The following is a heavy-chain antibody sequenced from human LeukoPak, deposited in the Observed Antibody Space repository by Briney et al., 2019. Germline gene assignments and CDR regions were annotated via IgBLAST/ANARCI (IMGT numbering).Heavy chain of an antibody. CDR2: ISYDGGNK. D-gene: IGHD2-15*01. CDR1: GFTFSSYG. J-gene: IGHJ4*02. Sequence: GRSLRLSCAASGFTFSSYGMHWVRQAPGKGLEWVAVISYDGGNKYYADSVKGRFTISRDNSKNTLYLQMNSLSDEATAVYYCAKDNCSGGSCYFDYWGQGTLVTVSS. V-gene: IGHV3-30*18. CDR3: AKDNCSGGSCYFDY.